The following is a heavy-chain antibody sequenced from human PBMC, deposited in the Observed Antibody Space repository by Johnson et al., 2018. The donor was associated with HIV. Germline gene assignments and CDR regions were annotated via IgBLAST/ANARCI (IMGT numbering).Heavy chain of an antibody. CDR3: AREMNAGNDAFDI. CDR2: VADDGGYK. Sequence: QVQLVESGGGVVQPGRSLRLYCAGSGFTFSSFAIHWVRQAPGKGLEWVAVVADDGGYKDYADSVTGRFTISRDNSKNTLYLQMNSLRAEDTAVYYCAREMNAGNDAFDIWDQGTMVTVSS. J-gene: IGHJ3*02. CDR1: GFTFSSFA. V-gene: IGHV3-30*04.